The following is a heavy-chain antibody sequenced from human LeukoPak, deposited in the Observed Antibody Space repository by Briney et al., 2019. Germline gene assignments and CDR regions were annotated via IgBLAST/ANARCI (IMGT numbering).Heavy chain of an antibody. D-gene: IGHD3-22*01. Sequence: TGGSLRLSCAASGFTFSTYIMNWVRQTPGKGLEWVSAISGSGGSTYYADSMKGRSTVSRDNSKNTLYLQMNSLRAEDTAVYYCARDPHPYYYDSSGYEDYWGQGTLVTVSS. CDR2: ISGSGGST. CDR1: GFTFSTYI. CDR3: ARDPHPYYYDSSGYEDY. J-gene: IGHJ4*02. V-gene: IGHV3-23*01.